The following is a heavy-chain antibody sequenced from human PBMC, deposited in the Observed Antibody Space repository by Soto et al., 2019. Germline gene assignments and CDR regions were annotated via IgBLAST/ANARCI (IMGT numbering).Heavy chain of an antibody. D-gene: IGHD2-15*01. CDR2: IDPSDSLT. CDR1: GYIFTNQW. Sequence: PGESLKISCEGSGYIFTNQWINWVRQVPGKGLEWMGNIDPSDSLTNYSPSFQGHVTISIDKSIRTAYLQWTRLKASDTAIYYCASGRWNLQFHYWGQGSLVTVSS. V-gene: IGHV5-10-1*01. J-gene: IGHJ4*02. CDR3: ASGRWNLQFHY.